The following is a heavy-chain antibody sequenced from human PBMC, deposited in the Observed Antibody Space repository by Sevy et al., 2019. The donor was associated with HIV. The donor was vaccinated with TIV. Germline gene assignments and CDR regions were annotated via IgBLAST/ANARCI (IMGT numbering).Heavy chain of an antibody. CDR1: GFTFSSYW. CDR2: IKQDGSEK. CDR3: ARDHEKDGELGDYYYYAMDV. J-gene: IGHJ6*02. Sequence: GGSLRLSCAASGFTFSSYWMSWVRQAPGKGLEWVANIKQDGSEKYYVDSVKGRFTISRDNAKNSLYLQLNSLRAEDTAVYYCARDHEKDGELGDYYYYAMDVWGRGTTVTVSS. D-gene: IGHD3-16*01. V-gene: IGHV3-7*03.